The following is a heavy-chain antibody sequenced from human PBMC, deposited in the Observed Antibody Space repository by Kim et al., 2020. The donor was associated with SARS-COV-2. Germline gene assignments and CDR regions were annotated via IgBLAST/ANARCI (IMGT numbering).Heavy chain of an antibody. CDR2: ISGSGGST. CDR3: AKDSGFLEWLRYFDY. Sequence: GGSLRLSCAASGFTFSSYAMSWVRQAPGKGLEWVSAISGSGGSTYYADSVKGRFTISRDNSKNTLYLQMNSLRAEDTAVYYCAKDSGFLEWLRYFDYWGQGTLVTVSS. CDR1: GFTFSSYA. J-gene: IGHJ4*02. D-gene: IGHD3-3*01. V-gene: IGHV3-23*01.